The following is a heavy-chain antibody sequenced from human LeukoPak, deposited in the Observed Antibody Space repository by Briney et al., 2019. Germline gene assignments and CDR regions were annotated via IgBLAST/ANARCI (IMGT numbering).Heavy chain of an antibody. CDR1: GYTFTSYT. Sequence: ASVKVSCKASGYTFTSYTMHWVRQAPGQRLEWMGWINAGNGNTKYSQKFQGRVTVTRDTSASTAFMELTSLRSEDTAVFYCASGLLYWDFWGQGTLVTVSS. CDR2: INAGNGNT. V-gene: IGHV1-3*01. CDR3: ASGLLYWDF. J-gene: IGHJ4*02. D-gene: IGHD2-15*01.